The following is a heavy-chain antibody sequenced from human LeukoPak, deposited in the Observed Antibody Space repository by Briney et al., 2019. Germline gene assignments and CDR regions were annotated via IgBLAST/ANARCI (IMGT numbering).Heavy chain of an antibody. D-gene: IGHD2-2*01. V-gene: IGHV1-3*01. CDR3: ARGGPAPPDIVVVPAAILGWFDP. Sequence: ASVKVSCKASGYTFTSYAMHWVRQAPGQRLEWMGWINAGNGNTKYSQKFQGRVTITRDTSASTAYMELSSLRSEDTAVYYCARGGPAPPDIVVVPAAILGWFDPWGQGTLVTVSS. CDR2: INAGNGNT. CDR1: GYTFTSYA. J-gene: IGHJ5*02.